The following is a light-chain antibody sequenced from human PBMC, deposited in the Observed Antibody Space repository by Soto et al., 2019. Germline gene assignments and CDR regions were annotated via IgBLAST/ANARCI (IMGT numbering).Light chain of an antibody. CDR2: SAS. V-gene: IGKV1-39*01. J-gene: IGKJ1*01. CDR3: QQSSSSPRT. Sequence: DIQMTQSPSSLSASVGDRVTITCRASQNIRFYLNWYQQKPGKAPDLLIYSASSLQTGVPSRFSGSGSGTDFTLTISSLQPEDFATYYCQQSSSSPRTFGQGTRWIS. CDR1: QNIRFY.